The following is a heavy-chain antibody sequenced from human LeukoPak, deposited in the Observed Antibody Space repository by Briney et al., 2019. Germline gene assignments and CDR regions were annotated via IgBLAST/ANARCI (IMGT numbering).Heavy chain of an antibody. CDR2: IYYSGST. Sequence: SETLSLTCTVSGGSISSYYWSWIRQPPGKGLEWIGYIYYSGSTNYNPSLKSRVTISVDTSKNLFSLKLSSVTAADTAVYYCARGYDFWSGANWFGPWGQGTLVTVSS. CDR1: GGSISSYY. V-gene: IGHV4-59*01. D-gene: IGHD3-3*01. J-gene: IGHJ5*02. CDR3: ARGYDFWSGANWFGP.